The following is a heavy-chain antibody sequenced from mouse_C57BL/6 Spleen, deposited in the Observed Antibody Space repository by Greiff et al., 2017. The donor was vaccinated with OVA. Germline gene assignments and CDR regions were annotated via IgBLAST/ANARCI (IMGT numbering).Heavy chain of an antibody. CDR2: IYPGDGDT. D-gene: IGHD1-1*01. CDR3: ARKDLLLNFAY. J-gene: IGHJ3*01. Sequence: QVQLQQSGAELVKPGASVKISCKASGYAFSSYWMNWVKQRPGKGLAWIGQIYPGDGDTNYNGKFKGKATLTADKSSSTAYMQLSSLTSEDSAVYFCARKDLLLNFAYWGQGTLVTVSA. V-gene: IGHV1-80*01. CDR1: GYAFSSYW.